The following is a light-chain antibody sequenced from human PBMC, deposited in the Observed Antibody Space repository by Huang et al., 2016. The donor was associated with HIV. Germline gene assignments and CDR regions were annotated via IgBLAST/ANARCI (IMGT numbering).Light chain of an antibody. V-gene: IGKV3-15*01. Sequence: EIVMTQSPATLSVSLGERAILSCRASQSVSSNLAWYQQKPGQAPRLLIYGAFSRASGVPPRVSGSGSGTEFTLTISSLLSEDFGVYYCQQYINWPRTFGQGTRVEIK. CDR1: QSVSSN. CDR3: QQYINWPRT. J-gene: IGKJ1*01. CDR2: GAF.